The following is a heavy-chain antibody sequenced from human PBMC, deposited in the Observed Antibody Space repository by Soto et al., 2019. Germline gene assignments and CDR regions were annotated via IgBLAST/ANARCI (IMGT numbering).Heavy chain of an antibody. D-gene: IGHD2-2*01. Sequence: GSLRLSCAASGFTFSSYTMNWVRQAPGRGLEWVSSISNSGSSIYYADSVKGRFIISRDNAKNSLYLQMNSLRAEDTAVYYCARFEYQLPTLYFDYWGQGTLVTVSS. CDR1: GFTFSSYT. J-gene: IGHJ4*02. CDR3: ARFEYQLPTLYFDY. V-gene: IGHV3-21*01. CDR2: ISNSGSSI.